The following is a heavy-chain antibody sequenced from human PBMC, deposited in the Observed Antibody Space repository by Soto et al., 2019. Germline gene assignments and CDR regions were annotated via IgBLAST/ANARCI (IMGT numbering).Heavy chain of an antibody. Sequence: HPGGSLRLSCAASGFTVSSNYMSWVRQAPGKGLEWVSVIYSGGSTYYADSVKGRFTISRDNSKNTLYLQMNSLRAEDTAVYYCARVAIHYDILTGYYYYYYGMDVWGQGTTVTVSS. CDR1: GFTVSSNY. V-gene: IGHV3-53*01. J-gene: IGHJ6*02. CDR2: IYSGGST. D-gene: IGHD3-9*01. CDR3: ARVAIHYDILTGYYYYYYGMDV.